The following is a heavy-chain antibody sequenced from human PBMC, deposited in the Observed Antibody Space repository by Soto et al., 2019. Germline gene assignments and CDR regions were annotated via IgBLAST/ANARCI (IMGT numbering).Heavy chain of an antibody. CDR1: GFTFTNYA. V-gene: IGHV3-23*01. CDR2: ISASGGLK. Sequence: GGSLRLSCAASGFTFTNYAMAWVRQTPGKGLEWVSGISASGGLKYYADSVQGRFTVSRDNSKNILYLQMDNLGDGDTALYYCAREVAAPSGWLDPWGQGTQVTVSS. CDR3: AREVAAPSGWLDP. D-gene: IGHD6-6*01. J-gene: IGHJ5*02.